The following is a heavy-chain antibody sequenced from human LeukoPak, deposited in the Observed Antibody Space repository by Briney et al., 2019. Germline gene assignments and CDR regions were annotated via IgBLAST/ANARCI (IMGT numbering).Heavy chain of an antibody. D-gene: IGHD3-10*01. CDR3: ARVPNYGSGSGFDP. J-gene: IGHJ5*02. CDR1: GFTFSDYY. CDR2: ISSSGSTI. Sequence: GGSLRLYCAASGFTFSDYYMSWLRQAQGKGLEWVSYISSSGSTIYYADSVRGRFTISRDNAKNSLYLQMNSLRAEDTAVYYCARVPNYGSGSGFDPWGQGTLVTVSS. V-gene: IGHV3-11*01.